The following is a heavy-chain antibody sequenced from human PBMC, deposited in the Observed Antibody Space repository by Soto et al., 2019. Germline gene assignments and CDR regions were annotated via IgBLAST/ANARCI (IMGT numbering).Heavy chain of an antibody. CDR1: GGSLSGYY. J-gene: IGHJ5*02. CDR3: ARGCLHGSGTYFVWFDP. Sequence: SETLSLTCAVYGGSLSGYYWSWIRQSPGKGLEWIGQINHSGSANYHPSLKSRVTIFLHTSGNEFSLELSSVTAADTAVYYCARGCLHGSGTYFVWFDPWGQGTLVTVSS. CDR2: INHSGSA. V-gene: IGHV4-34*01. D-gene: IGHD3-10*01.